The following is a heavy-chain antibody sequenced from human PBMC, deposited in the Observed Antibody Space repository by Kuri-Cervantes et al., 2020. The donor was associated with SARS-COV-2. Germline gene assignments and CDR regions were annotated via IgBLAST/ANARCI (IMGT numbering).Heavy chain of an antibody. Sequence: GGSLRLSCTASGFIFSDYYMTWIRQARGKGLEWVSNIGPTGTTKYYADSVKGRFTISRDNSKNTLYLQMNSLRAEDTAVYYCARQGLETPYNWFDPWGQGTLVTVSS. CDR2: IGPTGTTK. J-gene: IGHJ5*02. CDR3: ARQGLETPYNWFDP. D-gene: IGHD1-1*01. CDR1: GFIFSDYY. V-gene: IGHV3-11*01.